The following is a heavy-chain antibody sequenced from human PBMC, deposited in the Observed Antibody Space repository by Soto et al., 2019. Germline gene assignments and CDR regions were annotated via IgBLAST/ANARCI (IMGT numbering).Heavy chain of an antibody. CDR2: IYYSGST. J-gene: IGHJ4*02. CDR1: GGSISSSSYY. Sequence: SQTLSLTSTVSGGSISSSSYYWGWIRQPPGKGLEWIGSIYYSGSTYYNPSLKSRVTISVDTSKNQFSLKLSSVPAADTAVYYCARLGGGGAAADYFDYWGQATLVTVSS. D-gene: IGHD6-13*01. CDR3: ARLGGGGAAADYFDY. V-gene: IGHV4-39*01.